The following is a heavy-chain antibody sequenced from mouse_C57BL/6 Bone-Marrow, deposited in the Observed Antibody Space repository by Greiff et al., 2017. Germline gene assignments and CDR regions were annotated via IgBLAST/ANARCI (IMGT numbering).Heavy chain of an antibody. CDR2: ISSGSSTI. CDR1: GFTFSDYG. CDR3: ARQRDYSNYGYAMDY. V-gene: IGHV5-17*01. D-gene: IGHD2-5*01. J-gene: IGHJ4*01. Sequence: VQLQQSGGGLVKPGGSLKLSCAASGFTFSDYGMHWVRQAPEKGLEWVAYISSGSSTIYYADTVKGRFTISRDNAKNTLFLQMTSLRSEDTAMYYCARQRDYSNYGYAMDYWGQGTSVTVSS.